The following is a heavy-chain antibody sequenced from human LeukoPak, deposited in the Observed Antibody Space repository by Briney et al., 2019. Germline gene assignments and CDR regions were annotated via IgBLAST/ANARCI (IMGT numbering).Heavy chain of an antibody. V-gene: IGHV3-21*01. CDR1: GFTFSSYS. Sequence: GRSLRLSCAASGFTFSSYSMSWVRQAPGKGLEWVAAISTTSGNIYYADSVKGRFTISRDNAKNSLYLQMNSLRVEDTALYYCARRAPSHDFDDWGQGTLVTVSS. CDR3: ARRAPSHDFDD. J-gene: IGHJ4*02. CDR2: ISTTSGNI.